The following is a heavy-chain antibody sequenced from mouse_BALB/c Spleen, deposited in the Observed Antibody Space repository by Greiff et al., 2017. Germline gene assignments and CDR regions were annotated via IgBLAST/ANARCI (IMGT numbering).Heavy chain of an antibody. CDR2: ISDGGSYT. CDR3: ARQGYDYDYFDV. J-gene: IGHJ1*01. V-gene: IGHV5-4*02. D-gene: IGHD2-4*01. CDR1: GFTFSDYY. Sequence: EVQVVESGGGLVKPGGSLKLSCAASGFTFSDYYMYWVRQTPEKRLEWVATISDGGSYTYYPDSVKGRFTISRDNAKNNLYLQMSSLKSEDTAMYYCARQGYDYDYFDVWGAGTTVTVSS.